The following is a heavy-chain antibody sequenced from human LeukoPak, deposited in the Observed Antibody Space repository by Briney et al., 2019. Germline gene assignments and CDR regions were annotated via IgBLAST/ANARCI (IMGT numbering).Heavy chain of an antibody. CDR1: GGSFSGYY. CDR3: AREGSRAVAYDAFDI. D-gene: IGHD6-19*01. CDR2: INHSGST. Sequence: KPSETLSLTCAVYGGSFSGYYWSWIRQPPGKGLEWIGEINHSGSTNYNPSLKSRVTISVDTSKNQFSLKLSSVTAADTAVYYCAREGSRAVAYDAFDIWGQGTMVTVSS. V-gene: IGHV4-34*01. J-gene: IGHJ3*02.